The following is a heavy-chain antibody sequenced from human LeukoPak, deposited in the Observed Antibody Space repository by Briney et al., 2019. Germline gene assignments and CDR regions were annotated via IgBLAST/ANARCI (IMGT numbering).Heavy chain of an antibody. CDR2: ISGSGGST. D-gene: IGHD6-19*01. J-gene: IGHJ3*02. V-gene: IGHV3-23*01. CDR3: AKPAVAGTEFWHDAFDI. Sequence: PGGSLRLSCAASGFTFSSYAMSWVRQAPGKGLEWVSAISGSGGSTYYADSVKGRFTISRDNSKNTLYLQMNSLRAEATAVYYCAKPAVAGTEFWHDAFDIWGQGTMVTVSS. CDR1: GFTFSSYA.